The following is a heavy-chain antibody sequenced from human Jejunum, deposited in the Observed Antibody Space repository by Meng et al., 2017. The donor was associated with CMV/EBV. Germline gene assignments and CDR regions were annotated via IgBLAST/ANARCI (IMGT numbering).Heavy chain of an antibody. CDR2: INPDGSST. V-gene: IGHV3-74*01. D-gene: IGHD3-9*01. Sequence: FAASGFTFSTHWMHWVRQAPGKGLVWVSRINPDGSSTSYADSVKGRFTISRDNAKNTLYLQMNSLRAEDTAVYYCVGLNTLTPLDYWGQGTLVTVSS. CDR1: GFTFSTHW. J-gene: IGHJ4*02. CDR3: VGLNTLTPLDY.